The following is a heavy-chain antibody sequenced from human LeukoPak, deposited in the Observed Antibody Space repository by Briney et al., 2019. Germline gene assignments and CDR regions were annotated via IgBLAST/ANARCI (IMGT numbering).Heavy chain of an antibody. D-gene: IGHD5-18*01. CDR1: GLTFSSYA. Sequence: PGGTLRLSCAASGLTFSSYAMSWVRQAPGKGLEWVSAISGSGGSTYYADSVKGRFTISRDNSKNTLYLQMNSLRAEDAAIYYCAKGRTGFSYGYGIDYWGQGTLVTASS. CDR2: ISGSGGST. J-gene: IGHJ4*02. V-gene: IGHV3-23*01. CDR3: AKGRTGFSYGYGIDY.